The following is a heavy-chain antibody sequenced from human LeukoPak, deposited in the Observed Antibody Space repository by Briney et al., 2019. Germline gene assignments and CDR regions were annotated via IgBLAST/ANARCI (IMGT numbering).Heavy chain of an antibody. CDR2: MYHSGGT. CDR1: GFSISTGYY. Sequence: SETLSLTCTVSGFSISTGYYWGWIRQPPGRGLEWIGSMYHSGGTYYKSSLKRRVTISVDTSKNQISLKLTSVTAADTAVYYCARLSAVTGTVDYWGQGTLVTVSS. J-gene: IGHJ4*02. V-gene: IGHV4-38-2*02. CDR3: ARLSAVTGTVDY. D-gene: IGHD6-13*01.